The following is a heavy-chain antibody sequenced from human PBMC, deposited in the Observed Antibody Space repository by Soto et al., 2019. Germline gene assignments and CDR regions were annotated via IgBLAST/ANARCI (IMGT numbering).Heavy chain of an antibody. V-gene: IGHV4-28*03. J-gene: IGHJ6*03. D-gene: IGHD2-15*01. Sequence: SETLSLTCAVSGYSISSSNWWGWIRQPPGKGLEWIGYIYYSGSTYYNPSLKSRVTISVDTSKNQFSLKLSSVTAADTAVYYCARGPYCSGGSCYHYYYYMDVLGKGTTVTVSS. CDR1: GYSISSSNW. CDR2: IYYSGST. CDR3: ARGPYCSGGSCYHYYYYMDV.